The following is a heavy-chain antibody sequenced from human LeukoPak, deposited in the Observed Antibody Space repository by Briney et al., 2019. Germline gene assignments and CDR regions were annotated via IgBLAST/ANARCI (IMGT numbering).Heavy chain of an antibody. Sequence: PSGTLSLTCAVSGGSISSSNWWSWVRQPPGKGLEWIGEIYHSGSTNYNPSLKSRVTISVDKSKNQFSLKLSSVTAADTAVYYCARDLLVYCTNGVCYRSPGFDYWGQGTLVTVSS. D-gene: IGHD2-8*01. J-gene: IGHJ4*02. CDR2: IYHSGST. CDR3: ARDLLVYCTNGVCYRSPGFDY. V-gene: IGHV4-4*02. CDR1: GGSISSSNW.